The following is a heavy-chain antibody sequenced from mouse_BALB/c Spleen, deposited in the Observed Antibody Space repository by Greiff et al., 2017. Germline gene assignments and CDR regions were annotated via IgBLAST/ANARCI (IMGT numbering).Heavy chain of an antibody. Sequence: VKLQQSGAELVRPGTSVKVSCKASGYAFTNYLIEWVKQRPGQGLEWIGVINPGSGGTNYNEKFKGKATLTADKSSSTAYMQLSSLTSDDSAVYFCARSGYYGSRGAYWGQGTLVTVSA. D-gene: IGHD1-1*01. CDR2: INPGSGGT. V-gene: IGHV1-54*01. CDR3: ARSGYYGSRGAY. CDR1: GYAFTNYL. J-gene: IGHJ3*01.